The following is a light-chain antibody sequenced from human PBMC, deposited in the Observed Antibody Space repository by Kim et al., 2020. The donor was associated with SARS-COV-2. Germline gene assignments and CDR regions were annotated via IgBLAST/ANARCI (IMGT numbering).Light chain of an antibody. CDR1: QTISTW. Sequence: DIQMTQSPSTLSASVGDRVTITCRASQTISTWLAWYQQKPGKAPKLLIYRASNLQSGVPSRFSGAGSGTEFTLTIRSLQPDDFATYDCQQFDTYSRTFGQGTKVDIK. V-gene: IGKV1-5*03. CDR3: QQFDTYSRT. CDR2: RAS. J-gene: IGKJ1*01.